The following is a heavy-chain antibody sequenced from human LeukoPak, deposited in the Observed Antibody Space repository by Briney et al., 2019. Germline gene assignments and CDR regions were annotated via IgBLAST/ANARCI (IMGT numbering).Heavy chain of an antibody. CDR1: GYIFTSYG. J-gene: IGHJ5*02. D-gene: IGHD3-22*01. V-gene: IGHV1-18*01. CDR3: ASRRYYYDSSGSGGADWFDP. Sequence: ASVKVSFKGSGYIFTSYGISWVRQAPGQGLEWMGWISAYNGNTNYAQKLQGRVTMTTDTSTSTAYMELRSLRSDDTAVYYCASRRYYYDSSGSGGADWFDPWGQGTLVTVSS. CDR2: ISAYNGNT.